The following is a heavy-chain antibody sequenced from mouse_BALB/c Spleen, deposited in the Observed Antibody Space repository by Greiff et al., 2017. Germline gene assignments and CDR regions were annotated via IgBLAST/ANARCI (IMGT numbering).Heavy chain of an antibody. D-gene: IGHD2-4*01. CDR2: IYPGDGDT. CDR1: GYAFSSSW. CDR3: ARSGDYAWFAY. V-gene: IGHV1-82*01. J-gene: IGHJ3*01. Sequence: QVQLQQSGPELVKPGASVKISCKASGYAFSSSWMNWVKQRPGQGLEWIGRIYPGDGDTNYNGKFKGKATLTADKSSSTAYMQLSSLTSVDSAVYFCARSGDYAWFAYWGQGTLVTVSA.